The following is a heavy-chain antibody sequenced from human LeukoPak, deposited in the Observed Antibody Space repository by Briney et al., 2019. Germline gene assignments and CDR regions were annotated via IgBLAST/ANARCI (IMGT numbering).Heavy chain of an antibody. V-gene: IGHV3-48*03. Sequence: GGSLRLSCAVSGLTFSNFKMNWVRQAPGKGLEWVSYISDSGRTTFYADSVKGRFTISRDNAKNSLYLQMSSLRVEDAAVYYCASWAGNTQSDSWSGPFDYWGQGTLVTVSS. CDR3: ASWAGNTQSDSWSGPFDY. D-gene: IGHD3-3*01. CDR2: ISDSGRTT. J-gene: IGHJ4*02. CDR1: GLTFSNFK.